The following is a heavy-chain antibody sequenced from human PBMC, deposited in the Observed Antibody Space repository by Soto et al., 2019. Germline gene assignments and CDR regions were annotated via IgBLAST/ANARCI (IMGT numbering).Heavy chain of an antibody. CDR1: GDSVHHYY. CDR2: VYYSGST. J-gene: IGHJ4*02. CDR3: ARAETSGSHYVDY. D-gene: IGHD2-15*01. V-gene: IGHV4-59*02. Sequence: QVPLQESGPGLVKPSETLSLPCTVTGDSVHHYYWSWMRQPPGKGLECLGYVYYSGSTNYNPSLKSRVTSSVDTATNQISLRLKSVTAADTAVYYCARAETSGSHYVDYWGQGSLVTVSS.